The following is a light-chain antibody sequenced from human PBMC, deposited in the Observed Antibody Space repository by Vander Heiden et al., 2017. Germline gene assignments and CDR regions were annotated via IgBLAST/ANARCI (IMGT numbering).Light chain of an antibody. Sequence: IVLSQSPATLSLSPGETATLSCRASQSVSRDLAWYQQKPGQAPRLLVYDASNRATGIPARFSGSGSGTDFTLTISSLEPEDFAVYYCQQRSNWPTFGPGTKVDIK. J-gene: IGKJ3*01. CDR1: QSVSRD. CDR2: DAS. CDR3: QQRSNWPT. V-gene: IGKV3-11*01.